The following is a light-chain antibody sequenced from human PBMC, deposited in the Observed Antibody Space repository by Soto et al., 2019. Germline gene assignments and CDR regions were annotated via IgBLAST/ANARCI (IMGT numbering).Light chain of an antibody. CDR3: QQYDILPIT. CDR2: DAS. V-gene: IGKV1-33*01. CDR1: QDINIY. Sequence: DIQMTQSPSSLFASVGDRVTITCQATQDINIYLNWYQQKPGIAPNLLIYDASNLEIGVPSRFSGSGSGTHFTFTISSLQTEDIGTYYCQQYDILPITFGRGTRLEIK. J-gene: IGKJ5*01.